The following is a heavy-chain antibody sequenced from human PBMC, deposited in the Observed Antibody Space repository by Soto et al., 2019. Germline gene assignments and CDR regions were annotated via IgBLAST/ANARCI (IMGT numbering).Heavy chain of an antibody. V-gene: IGHV1-2*04. D-gene: IGHD3-10*01. CDR3: ARFHYGSGSYPDY. CDR2: INPNSGGT. CDR1: GYTFTSYG. J-gene: IGHJ4*02. Sequence: GASVKVSCKASGYTFTSYGISWVRQAPGQGLEWMGWINPNSGGTNYAQKFQGWVTMTRDTSISTAYMELSRLRSDDTAVYYCARFHYGSGSYPDYWGQGTLVTVSS.